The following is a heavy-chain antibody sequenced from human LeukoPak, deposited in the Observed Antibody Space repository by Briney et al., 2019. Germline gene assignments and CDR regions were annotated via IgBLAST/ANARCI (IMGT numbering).Heavy chain of an antibody. J-gene: IGHJ3*02. Sequence: GGSLRLSCAASGFTFSSYSMSWVRQVPGKGLEWVSTISSSSSYIYYADSVKGRFTISRDNAKNSLYLQMNSLRAEDTAVYYCAREPYYGSGGGAFDIWGQGTMVTVSS. V-gene: IGHV3-21*01. CDR2: ISSSSSYI. D-gene: IGHD3-10*01. CDR3: AREPYYGSGGGAFDI. CDR1: GFTFSSYS.